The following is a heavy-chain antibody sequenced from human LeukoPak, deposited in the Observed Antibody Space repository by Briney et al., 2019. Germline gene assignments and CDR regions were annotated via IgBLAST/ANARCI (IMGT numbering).Heavy chain of an antibody. CDR1: GFTFSSYG. Sequence: PGGSLRLSCAASGFTFSSYGMHWVRQAPGKGLEWVAFIRYDGSNKYYADSVKGRFTISRDNSQNTLYLQMNSLRAEDTAMYFCAKDKDPWKSTSISGFDYWGQGTLVTVSS. D-gene: IGHD1-1*01. J-gene: IGHJ4*02. CDR2: IRYDGSNK. CDR3: AKDKDPWKSTSISGFDY. V-gene: IGHV3-30*02.